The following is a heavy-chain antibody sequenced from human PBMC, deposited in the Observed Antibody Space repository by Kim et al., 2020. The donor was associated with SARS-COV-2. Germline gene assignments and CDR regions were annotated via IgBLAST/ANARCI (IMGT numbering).Heavy chain of an antibody. CDR1: GGSFSGYY. V-gene: IGHV4-34*01. J-gene: IGHJ4*02. CDR2: INHSGST. D-gene: IGHD2-21*02. CDR3: ARGSIYTVVTPWPAPFDY. Sequence: SETLSLTCAVYGGSFSGYYWSWIRQPPGKGLEWIGEINHSGSTNYNPSLKSRVTISVDTSKNQFSLKLSSVTAADTAVYYCARGSIYTVVTPWPAPFDYWGQGTLVTVSS.